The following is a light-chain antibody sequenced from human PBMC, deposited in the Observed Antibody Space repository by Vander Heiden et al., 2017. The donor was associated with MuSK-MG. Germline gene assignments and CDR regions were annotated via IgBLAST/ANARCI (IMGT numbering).Light chain of an antibody. CDR3: QVWDSSSDYHVV. V-gene: IGLV3-21*02. J-gene: IGLJ2*01. CDR1: NIGSKS. CDR2: DDS. Sequence: SYVLTQPPSVSVDPGQTDRITCGCNNIGSKSVHWYQQKPAQAPVLVVYDDSDRPAGIPERFSGSNSVNTATLTISRVEAGEEADDYCQVWDSSSDYHVVFGGGTKLTVL.